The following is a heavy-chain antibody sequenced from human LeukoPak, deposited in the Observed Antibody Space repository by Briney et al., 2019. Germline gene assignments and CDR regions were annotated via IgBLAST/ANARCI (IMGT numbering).Heavy chain of an antibody. D-gene: IGHD3-10*01. Sequence: GGSLRLSCSASGFTFSSYAMHWVRQAPGKGLEYVSAITSTGGSTYSADSVRGRFTISRDNSKNTLYLQMNSLRAEDTAVYYCARDRTMVRGGNLDYWGQGTLVTVSS. J-gene: IGHJ4*02. CDR1: GFTFSSYA. CDR2: ITSTGGST. V-gene: IGHV3-64*04. CDR3: ARDRTMVRGGNLDY.